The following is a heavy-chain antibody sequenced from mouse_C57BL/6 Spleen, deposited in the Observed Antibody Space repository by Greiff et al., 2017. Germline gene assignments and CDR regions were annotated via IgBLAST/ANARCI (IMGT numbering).Heavy chain of an antibody. D-gene: IGHD2-4*01. CDR1: GFTFSSYA. V-gene: IGHV5-4*03. CDR3: ARWYYYDYDKGFFAY. J-gene: IGHJ3*01. Sequence: EVMLVESGGGLVKPGGSLKLSCAASGFTFSSYAMSWVRQTPEKRLEWVATISDGGSYTYYPDNVKGRFTISRDNAKNNLYLQMSHLKSEDTAMYYCARWYYYDYDKGFFAYWGQGTLVTVSA. CDR2: ISDGGSYT.